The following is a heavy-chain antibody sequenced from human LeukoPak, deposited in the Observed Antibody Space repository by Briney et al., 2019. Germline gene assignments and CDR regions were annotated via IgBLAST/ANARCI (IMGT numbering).Heavy chain of an antibody. Sequence: ASVKVSCKASGYTFTSYYMHWVRQAPGQGLEWMGIINPSGGSTSYAQKFQGRVTMTRDTSTSTVYMELSSLRSEDTAVYYCARIGGSGCYYYGMDVWGQGTTVTVSS. CDR3: ARIGGSGCYYYGMDV. CDR1: GYTFTSYY. D-gene: IGHD3-22*01. J-gene: IGHJ6*02. V-gene: IGHV1-46*01. CDR2: INPSGGST.